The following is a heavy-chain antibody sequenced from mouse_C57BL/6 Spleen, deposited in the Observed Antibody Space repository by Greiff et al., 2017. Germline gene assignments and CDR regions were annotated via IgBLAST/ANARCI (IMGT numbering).Heavy chain of an antibody. CDR1: GYTFTDYN. D-gene: IGHD2-3*01. CDR2: INPNNGGT. J-gene: IGHJ4*01. CDR3: ARFLYDGYYVGYAMDY. Sequence: EVQLQQSGPELVKPGASVKIPCKASGYTFTDYNMDWVKQSHGKSLEWIGDINPNNGGTIYNQKFKGKATLTVDKSSSTAYMELRSLTSEDTAVYYCARFLYDGYYVGYAMDYWGQGTSVTVSS. V-gene: IGHV1-18*01.